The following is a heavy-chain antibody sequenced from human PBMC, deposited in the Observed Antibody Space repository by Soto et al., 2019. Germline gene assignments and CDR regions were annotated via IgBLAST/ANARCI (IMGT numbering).Heavy chain of an antibody. CDR2: IYYNGST. J-gene: IGHJ6*02. CDR1: GGSISSYC. CDR3: ARDRPARASGYPLSPPYYYYVMDV. D-gene: IGHD5-12*01. V-gene: IGHV4-59*01. Sequence: PSETLSLTCTVSGGSISSYCWSWIRQRPGKGMEWIGYIYYNGSTNYNPSLKSRVTISVDTSKNQFSLKLSSVTAADTAVYYCARDRPARASGYPLSPPYYYYVMDVWGQGTTVTVSS.